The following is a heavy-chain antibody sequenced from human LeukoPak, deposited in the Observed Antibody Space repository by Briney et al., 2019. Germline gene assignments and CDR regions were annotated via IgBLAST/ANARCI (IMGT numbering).Heavy chain of an antibody. Sequence: GGSLRLSCAASGFTFSSYAMSWIRQAPGKGLEWVSYISSSGSTIYYADSVKGRFTISRDNAKNSLYLQMNSLRAEDTAVYYCARAVVVTAMLDYWGQGTLVTVSS. J-gene: IGHJ4*02. D-gene: IGHD2-21*02. CDR3: ARAVVVTAMLDY. V-gene: IGHV3-11*01. CDR1: GFTFSSYA. CDR2: ISSSGSTI.